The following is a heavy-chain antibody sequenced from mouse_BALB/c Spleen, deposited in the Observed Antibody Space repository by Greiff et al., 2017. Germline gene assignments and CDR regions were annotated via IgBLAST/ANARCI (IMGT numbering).Heavy chain of an antibody. D-gene: IGHD3-1*01. Sequence: EVMLVESGGGLVQPGGSMKLSCVASGFTFSNYWMNWVRQSPEKGLEWVAEIRLKSNNYATHYAESVKGRFTISRDDSKSSVYLQMNNLRAEDTGIYYCTRPNSAWFAYWGQGTLVTVSA. CDR3: TRPNSAWFAY. CDR1: GFTFSNYW. CDR2: IRLKSNNYAT. V-gene: IGHV6-6*02. J-gene: IGHJ3*01.